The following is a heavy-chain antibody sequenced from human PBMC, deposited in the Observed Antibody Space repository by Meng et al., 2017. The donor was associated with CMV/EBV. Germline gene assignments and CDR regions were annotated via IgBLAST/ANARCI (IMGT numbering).Heavy chain of an antibody. CDR3: AREGGQAEHRWMTFDY. D-gene: IGHD1-14*01. J-gene: IGHJ4*02. Sequence: SVKVSCKASGGTFSSYTISWVRQAPGQGLEWMGRIIPILGIANYAQKFQGRVTITADKSTSTAYMELSSLRSEDTAVYYCAREGGQAEHRWMTFDYWGRGTLVTVSS. CDR2: IIPILGIA. CDR1: GGTFSSYT. V-gene: IGHV1-69*04.